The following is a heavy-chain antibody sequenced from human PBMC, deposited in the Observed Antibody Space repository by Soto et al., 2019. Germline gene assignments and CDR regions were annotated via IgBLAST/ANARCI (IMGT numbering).Heavy chain of an antibody. CDR1: GFTFSSYW. V-gene: IGHV3-74*01. CDR3: ATLNRFGSDY. D-gene: IGHD5-18*01. Sequence: EVQLVESGGGLVQPGGSLRLSCAASGFTFSSYWMHWVRQAPGKGLVWVSCIYTDGSSTTYADSVKGRFTISRDNAKSTLYMQTNRLTAEATAVYYCATLNRFGSDYWAQGPLFPAS. CDR2: IYTDGSST. J-gene: IGHJ4*02.